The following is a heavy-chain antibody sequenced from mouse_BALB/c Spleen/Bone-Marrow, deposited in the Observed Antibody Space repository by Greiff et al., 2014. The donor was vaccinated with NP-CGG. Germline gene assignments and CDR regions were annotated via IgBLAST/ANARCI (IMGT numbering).Heavy chain of an antibody. J-gene: IGHJ4*01. CDR3: TRHGGYYPYYYAMDY. V-gene: IGHV5-12-1*01. CDR1: GFAFSSYD. Sequence: EVQRVESGGDLVKPGGSLKLSCAASGFAFSSYDMSWVRQTPEKRLEWVAYISHGGGTTYYSDTVKGRFTISRDNAKNTLYLQMSSLKSEDTAIYYCTRHGGYYPYYYAMDYWGQGTSVTVSS. D-gene: IGHD2-3*01. CDR2: ISHGGGTT.